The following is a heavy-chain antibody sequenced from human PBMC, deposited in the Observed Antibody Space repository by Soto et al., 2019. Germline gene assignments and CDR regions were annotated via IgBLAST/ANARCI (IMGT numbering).Heavy chain of an antibody. CDR3: ARSETPHRTAPDNYYYYYGMGV. V-gene: IGHV1-69*13. CDR1: GGTCSSYA. D-gene: IGHD5-18*01. J-gene: IGHJ6*02. Sequence: SGKCSCKASGGTCSSYAISWVRQAPGQGLEWMGGIIPIFGTANYAQKFQGRVTITADESTSTAYMELSSLRSEDTAVYYCARSETPHRTAPDNYYYYYGMGVWGEGTTVTVCS. CDR2: IIPIFGTA.